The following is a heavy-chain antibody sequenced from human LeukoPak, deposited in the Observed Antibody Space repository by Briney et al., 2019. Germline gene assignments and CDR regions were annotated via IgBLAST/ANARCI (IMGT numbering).Heavy chain of an antibody. V-gene: IGHV5-51*01. CDR1: GYSFTNYW. Sequence: GESLKISCKGSGYSFTNYWIVWVRQMPGKGLEWMGIIYPGDSDTTYSPSFQGQVTISADKSISTAYLQWSSLKASDTAMYYCARQDIYYTFDYWGQGTLVTVSS. D-gene: IGHD3-10*01. J-gene: IGHJ4*02. CDR2: IYPGDSDT. CDR3: ARQDIYYTFDY.